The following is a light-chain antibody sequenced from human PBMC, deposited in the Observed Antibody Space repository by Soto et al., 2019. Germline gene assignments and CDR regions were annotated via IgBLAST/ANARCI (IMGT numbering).Light chain of an antibody. J-gene: IGKJ4*01. CDR2: GAS. CDR1: QSVNSN. V-gene: IGKV3-15*01. CDR3: QPYNNWPLT. Sequence: EIVMTQSPASLSVSPGERATLSCRASQSVNSNLAWYQQKPGQAPRLLIYGASTRATGIPGRFRGSGSGTEFTLTITSLQSEDFAIYYCQPYNNWPLTFGGGTKVDIK.